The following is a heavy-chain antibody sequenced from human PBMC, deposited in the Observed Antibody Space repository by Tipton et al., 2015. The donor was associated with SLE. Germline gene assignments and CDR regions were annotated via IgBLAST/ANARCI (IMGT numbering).Heavy chain of an antibody. V-gene: IGHV4-59*12. CDR2: IYYSGTT. J-gene: IGHJ2*01. Sequence: TLSLTCTVSGGSISSYYWSWIRQPPGKGLEWIGYIYYSGTTYYNPSLKSRVTMSVDTSKNQFSLKLRSVTAADTAVYYCARGPGHYDFRSDYPLLNWYFDLWGRGTLVTVSS. CDR3: ARGPGHYDFRSDYPLLNWYFDL. CDR1: GGSISSYY. D-gene: IGHD3-3*01.